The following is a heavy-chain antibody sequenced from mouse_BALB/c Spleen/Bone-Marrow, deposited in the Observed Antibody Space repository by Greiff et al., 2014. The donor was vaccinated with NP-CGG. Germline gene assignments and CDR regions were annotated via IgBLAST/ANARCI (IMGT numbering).Heavy chain of an antibody. V-gene: IGHV1S56*01. J-gene: IGHJ4*01. CDR1: GYTFTSYY. CDR3: ARDTMDY. CDR2: IYPGNVNT. Sequence: QVQLQQSGPELVKPGASVRISCKASGYTFTSYYIHWVKQRPGQGLEWIGWIYPGNVNTKYNEKFKGKATLTADKSSSTAYMQLSSLTSEDSAVYCCARDTMDYWCQGTSVTVSS.